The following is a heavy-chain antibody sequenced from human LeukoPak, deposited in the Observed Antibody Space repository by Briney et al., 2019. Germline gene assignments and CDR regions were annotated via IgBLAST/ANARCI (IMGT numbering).Heavy chain of an antibody. J-gene: IGHJ5*02. CDR1: GYSISSGYY. CDR3: AALTYYYDSSGYP. Sequence: PSETLSLTCTVSGYSISSGYYWGWIRQPPGKGLEWIGSIYHSGSTYYNPSLKSRVTISVDTSKNQFSLKLSSVTAADTAVYYCAALTYYYDSSGYPWGQGTLVTVSS. D-gene: IGHD3-22*01. CDR2: IYHSGST. V-gene: IGHV4-38-2*02.